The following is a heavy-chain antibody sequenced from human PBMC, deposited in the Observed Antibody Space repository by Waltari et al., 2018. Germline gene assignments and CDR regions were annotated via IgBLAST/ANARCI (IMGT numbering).Heavy chain of an antibody. CDR2: MSYPRAT. J-gene: IGHJ3*01. V-gene: IGHV4-39*01. D-gene: IGHD5-12*01. CDR3: ATYIGASVGTAAFDV. Sequence: GWIRQPPGQGMEWIGTMSYPRATYSSPSLKSRVTIYRYTATNQLSLKLGSVAAADTAMYYCATYIGASVGTAAFDVWGQGTMVTVAS.